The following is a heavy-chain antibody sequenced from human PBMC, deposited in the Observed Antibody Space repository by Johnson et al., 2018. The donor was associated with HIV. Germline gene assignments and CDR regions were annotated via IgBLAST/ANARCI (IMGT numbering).Heavy chain of an antibody. V-gene: IGHV3-30*02. CDR1: GFTFSNTW. CDR2: IRYDVTKK. Sequence: QVQLVESGGGLVKPGGSLRLSCVASGFTFSNTWMSWVRQAPGKGLEWVAFIRYDVTKKYYADSVKGRFTISRDNSKNTLYLQMNSLRAEDTAVYYCATDHPTAPLFIMNAFDIWGQGKMVTVSS. CDR3: ATDHPTAPLFIMNAFDI. J-gene: IGHJ3*02. D-gene: IGHD3-16*01.